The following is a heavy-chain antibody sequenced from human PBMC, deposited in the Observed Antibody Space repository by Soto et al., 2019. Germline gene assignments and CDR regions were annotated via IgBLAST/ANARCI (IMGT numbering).Heavy chain of an antibody. J-gene: IGHJ4*02. D-gene: IGHD1-1*01. CDR1: GGSVSSGSYY. CDR2: IYYSGST. V-gene: IGHV4-61*01. CDR3: ARDQVAGTTKNNNIDYFDY. Sequence: SETLSLTCTVSGGSVSSGSYYWSWIRQPPGKGLEWIGYIYYSGSTNYNPSLKSRVTISVDTSKNQFSLKLSSVTAADTAVYYCARDQVAGTTKNNNIDYFDYWGQGTLVTVSS.